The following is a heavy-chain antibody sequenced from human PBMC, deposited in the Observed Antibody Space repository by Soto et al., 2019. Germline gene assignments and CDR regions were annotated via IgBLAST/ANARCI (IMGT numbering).Heavy chain of an antibody. Sequence: KISCRASGYNXNDYYMHLVRQAPCQGLEWIGWINPNSGGTNYAQEFQGRVTMTSDTSISTAYMELSRLRSDDTAVYYFASAFALFLIYYDSQYCRDVWAQGTTGTVS. CDR3: ASAFALFLIYYDSQYCRDV. V-gene: IGHV1-2*02. CDR1: GYNXNDYY. CDR2: INPNSGGT. J-gene: IGHJ6*02. D-gene: IGHD3-22*01.